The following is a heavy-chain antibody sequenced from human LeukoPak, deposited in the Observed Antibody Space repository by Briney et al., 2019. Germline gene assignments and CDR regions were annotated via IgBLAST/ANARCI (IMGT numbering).Heavy chain of an antibody. D-gene: IGHD3-22*01. CDR2: IFYSGST. Sequence: SETLSLTCTVSDTSINTYYWGWVRQPPGKALEWLGNIFYSGSTYYSPSLKSRVTISLDTSRNQFSLKLNSVTAADTAVYYCAKSNGYGLIDIWGQGTMVTVSS. CDR1: DTSINTYY. J-gene: IGHJ3*02. V-gene: IGHV4-59*12. CDR3: AKSNGYGLIDI.